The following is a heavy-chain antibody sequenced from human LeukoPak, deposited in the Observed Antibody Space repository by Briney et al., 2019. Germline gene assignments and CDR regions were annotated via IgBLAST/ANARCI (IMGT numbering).Heavy chain of an antibody. Sequence: GAAVKVSCKASGYTFTSYDINWVRQATGQGLEWMGWMNPNSGNTGYAQKFQGRVTMTRNTSISTAYMELSSLRSEDTAVYYRARGDYISGGYYDSSGYYYRGDYWGQGTLVTVSS. V-gene: IGHV1-8*01. D-gene: IGHD3-22*01. CDR2: MNPNSGNT. J-gene: IGHJ4*02. CDR1: GYTFTSYD. CDR3: ARGDYISGGYYDSSGYYYRGDY.